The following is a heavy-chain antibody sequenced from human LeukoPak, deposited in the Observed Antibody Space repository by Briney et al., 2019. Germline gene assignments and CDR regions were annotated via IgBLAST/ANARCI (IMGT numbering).Heavy chain of an antibody. J-gene: IGHJ4*02. CDR3: TREDGSGSYYSSFVY. CDR2: IRNKANSYAT. V-gene: IGHV3-73*01. CDR1: GFTFSGSA. Sequence: PGGSLKLSCAASGFTFSGSAMHWVCQASGKGLEWVGRIRNKANSYATAYAASVKGRFTISRDDSKNTAYLQMNSLKTEDTAVYYCTREDGSGSYYSSFVYWAQGTLVTVSS. D-gene: IGHD3-10*01.